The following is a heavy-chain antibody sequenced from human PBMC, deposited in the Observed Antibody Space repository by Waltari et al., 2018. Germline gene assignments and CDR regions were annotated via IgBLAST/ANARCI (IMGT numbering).Heavy chain of an antibody. Sequence: EVQVVESGGGLVQPGGSLKLSCATSGFTFSGSTIHWVRQTSGKGLEWIGRIRSKPNNYATRYTASVEGRFTISTDTAKNTLYLQMNSLRDEDTAIYYCARMGRESYYYYDYWGQGTLVTVST. CDR2: IRSKPNNYAT. CDR1: GFTFSGST. V-gene: IGHV3-73*01. J-gene: IGHJ4*02. CDR3: ARMGRESYYYYDY. D-gene: IGHD1-26*01.